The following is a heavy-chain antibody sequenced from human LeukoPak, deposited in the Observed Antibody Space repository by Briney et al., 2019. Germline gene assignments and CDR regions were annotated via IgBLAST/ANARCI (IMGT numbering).Heavy chain of an antibody. V-gene: IGHV3-74*01. Sequence: GSLRLSCAASGFTFSNYWVHWVRQAPGKGLVWVSRINRDGSTTNYADSVKGRFTVSRDNAKNTLNLQMNSLRAEDTAVYYCARDKKSGESSEIDYWGQGTLVTVSS. CDR3: ARDKKSGESSEIDY. J-gene: IGHJ4*02. CDR1: GFTFSNYW. D-gene: IGHD3-10*01. CDR2: INRDGSTT.